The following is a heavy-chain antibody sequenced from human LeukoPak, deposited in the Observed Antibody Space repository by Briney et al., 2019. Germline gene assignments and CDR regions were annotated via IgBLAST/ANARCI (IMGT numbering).Heavy chain of an antibody. D-gene: IGHD2-2*01. V-gene: IGHV5-51*01. J-gene: IGHJ1*01. CDR2: IYPANSDT. CDR3: ARPACSSTSCYLYFQH. CDR1: GSSFTSYW. Sequence: GESLQISCKASGSSFTSYWIGWVRQMPGKGLEWMAIIYPANSDTRYSPSFQGQVTISADKSISTAYLQWSSLKASDTAMYYCARPACSSTSCYLYFQHWGQGTLVTVSS.